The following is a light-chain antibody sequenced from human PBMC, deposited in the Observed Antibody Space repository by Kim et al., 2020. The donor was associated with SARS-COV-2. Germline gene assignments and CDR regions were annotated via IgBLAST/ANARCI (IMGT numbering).Light chain of an antibody. V-gene: IGLV1-51*01. CDR1: GSNIGNNY. Sequence: QSVLTQPPSVSAAPGQKVTISCSGRGSNIGNNYVSWYQQFSGTAPKLLIYDNNQRPSGIPDRFSGSKSGTSATLGITGLQTGDEAEYFCGTWDTSLNGMVFGGGTKVTVL. CDR2: DNN. CDR3: GTWDTSLNGMV. J-gene: IGLJ2*01.